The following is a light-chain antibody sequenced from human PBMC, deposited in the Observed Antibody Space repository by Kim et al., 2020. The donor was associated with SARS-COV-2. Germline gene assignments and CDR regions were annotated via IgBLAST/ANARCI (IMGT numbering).Light chain of an antibody. J-gene: IGLJ2*01. CDR2: NTD. CDR3: LLLADNAWL. V-gene: IGLV7-43*01. Sequence: QAVVTQEPSLTVSPRGTVTLTCASSTGAVTSANLPNWFQQKPGQTPRTLIYNTDNKLSWTPARFSGSLLGGKAALILSGVQPEDEADYYCLLLADNAWLFGGGTKVTVL. CDR1: TGAVTSANL.